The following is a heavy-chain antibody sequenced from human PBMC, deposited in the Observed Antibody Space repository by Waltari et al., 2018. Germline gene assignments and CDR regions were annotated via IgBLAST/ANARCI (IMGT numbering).Heavy chain of an antibody. CDR2: TSYDGSNT. V-gene: IGHV3-30*04. D-gene: IGHD3-22*01. J-gene: IGHJ6*02. CDR3: ARDYCDRTNCHGMDV. Sequence: QVQLVESGGGVVQPGRSLRLSCAASEFTFSSYAMHWVRQAPGKGLEWVAVTSYDGSNTYYVDSVKGRFTISRDNSKKTLYMQMNSLRAEDTAVYYCARDYCDRTNCHGMDVWGQGTTVTVSS. CDR1: EFTFSSYA.